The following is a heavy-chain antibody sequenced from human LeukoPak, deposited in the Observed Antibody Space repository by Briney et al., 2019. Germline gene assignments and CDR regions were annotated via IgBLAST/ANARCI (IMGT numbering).Heavy chain of an antibody. Sequence: GGSLRLSCAASGFTFSSYAMSWVGQAPGKGLEWVSAISGSGVSTYYADSVKGRFTISRDNSKNTLYLQMNSLRAEDTAVYYCAKDHDHDYVWGSYRYLYAFDIWGQGTMVTVSS. CDR2: ISGSGVST. V-gene: IGHV3-23*01. CDR3: AKDHDHDYVWGSYRYLYAFDI. J-gene: IGHJ3*02. CDR1: GFTFSSYA. D-gene: IGHD3-16*02.